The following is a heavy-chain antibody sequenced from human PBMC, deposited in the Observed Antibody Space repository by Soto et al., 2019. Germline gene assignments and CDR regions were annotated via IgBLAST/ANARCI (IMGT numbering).Heavy chain of an antibody. CDR2: ISYDGNEK. V-gene: IGHV3-30*18. Sequence: GGSLRLSCAATGFAFSTYGMHWVRQAPGKGREWVAAISYDGNEKYYADSLQGRFTISRDNSKNALYLQVNSLRGEDTAVYYCAKEKLSRGPSPMYAMDLWGQGTTVTVSS. J-gene: IGHJ6*02. CDR1: GFAFSTYG. D-gene: IGHD5-12*01. CDR3: AKEKLSRGPSPMYAMDL.